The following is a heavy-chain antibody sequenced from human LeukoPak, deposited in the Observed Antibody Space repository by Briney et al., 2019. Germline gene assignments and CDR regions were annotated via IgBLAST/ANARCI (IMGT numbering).Heavy chain of an antibody. CDR3: ARLLDDAFDI. J-gene: IGHJ3*02. Sequence: SETLSLTCTVSGGSISSYYWSWIRRPPGKGLEWIGHIYYSGGTNYNPSLKSRVTISVDTSKNQFSLKLSSVTAADTAVYYCARLLDDAFDIWGQGTMVTVSS. D-gene: IGHD3-3*01. V-gene: IGHV4-59*08. CDR1: GGSISSYY. CDR2: IYYSGGT.